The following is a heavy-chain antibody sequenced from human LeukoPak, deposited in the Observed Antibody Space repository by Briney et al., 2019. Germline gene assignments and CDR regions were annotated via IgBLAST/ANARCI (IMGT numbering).Heavy chain of an antibody. J-gene: IGHJ4*02. CDR2: IYSGGST. V-gene: IGHV3-53*01. CDR3: ARGSTSSARSHFDY. D-gene: IGHD2-2*01. CDR1: GFTVNTNY. Sequence: GGTLRLSCAASGFTVNTNYMIWVRQAPGKGLEWVSAIYSGGSTYYADSVKGRFTISRDNSKNTLYLQMNSLRAEDTAVYYCARGSTSSARSHFDYWGLGTLVTVSS.